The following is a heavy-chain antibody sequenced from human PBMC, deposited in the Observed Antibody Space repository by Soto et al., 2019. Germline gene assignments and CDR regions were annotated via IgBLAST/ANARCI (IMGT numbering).Heavy chain of an antibody. V-gene: IGHV1-18*01. D-gene: IGHD1-26*01. J-gene: IGHJ6*02. CDR2: ISTYNGDT. CDR3: ARQGSWPYYYYGLDV. Sequence: QVQLVQSGPEVKKPGASVKVSCEASGYTFTTSGISWVRQAPGQGLEWMGWISTYNGDTNSAQKFQGSVTMTADTSTGTAYMEVMSLKSDDTAVYYCARQGSWPYYYYGLDVWGQGTTVTVSS. CDR1: GYTFTTSG.